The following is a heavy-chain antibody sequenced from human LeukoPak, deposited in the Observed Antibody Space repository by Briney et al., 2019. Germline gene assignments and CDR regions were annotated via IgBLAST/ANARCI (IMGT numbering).Heavy chain of an antibody. D-gene: IGHD2-2*01. CDR3: ARRGIVVVPAVSLFDY. Sequence: PSETLSLTCAVHGGSFSGYYWSWIRQPPGKGLEWIGEINHSGSTNYNPSLKSRVTISVDTSKNQFSLKLSSVTAADTAVYYCARRGIVVVPAVSLFDYWGQGTLVTVSS. CDR1: GGSFSGYY. V-gene: IGHV4-34*01. J-gene: IGHJ4*02. CDR2: INHSGST.